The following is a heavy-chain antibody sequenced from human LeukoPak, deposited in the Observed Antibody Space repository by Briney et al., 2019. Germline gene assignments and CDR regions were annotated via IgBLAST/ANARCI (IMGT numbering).Heavy chain of an antibody. CDR3: ARLLGDRTIYDY. V-gene: IGHV3-11*04. J-gene: IGHJ4*02. Sequence: GGSLRLSCAASGFAFSDYYLSWIRQAPGKGLEWISYISSSGSTINYADSVKGRFTISRDNAKNSLYLQMNSLRAEDTAVYYCARLLGDRTIYDYWGQGTLVTVSS. CDR2: ISSSGSTI. D-gene: IGHD2-21*01. CDR1: GFAFSDYY.